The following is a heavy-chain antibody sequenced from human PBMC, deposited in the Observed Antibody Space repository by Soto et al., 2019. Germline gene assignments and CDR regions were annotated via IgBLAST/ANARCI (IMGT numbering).Heavy chain of an antibody. CDR3: ERDQSGAADI. D-gene: IGHD7-27*01. J-gene: IGHJ3*02. CDR2: ISATGTT. V-gene: IGHV4-4*07. CDR1: GDSMSSYY. Sequence: QVQLRESGPGLVEPSETLSLTCTVSGDSMSSYYWSWIRQSAEKGLEWMGRISATGTTNYMPSLKSRITLSIDASKNQFSLNLKFVTAADTAVYFCERDQSGAADIWGQGTVVSVS.